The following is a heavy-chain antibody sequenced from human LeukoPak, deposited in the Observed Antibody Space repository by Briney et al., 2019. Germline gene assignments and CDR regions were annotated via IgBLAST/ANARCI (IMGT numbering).Heavy chain of an antibody. CDR2: IRYDGNNK. CDR3: AMGGIWYDSSGYYRIDY. V-gene: IGHV3-30*02. J-gene: IGHJ4*02. CDR1: RFTFNDYG. D-gene: IGHD3-22*01. Sequence: GGSLRLSCAASRFTFNDYGMHWFRQAPGKGLEWVAFIRYDGNNKYYADSVKGRFTISRDDSKNTLYLQMNSLRAEDTAVYFCAMGGIWYDSSGYYRIDYWGQGTLVAVSS.